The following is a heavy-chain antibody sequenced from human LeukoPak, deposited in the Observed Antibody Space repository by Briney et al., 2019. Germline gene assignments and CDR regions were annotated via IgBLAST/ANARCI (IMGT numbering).Heavy chain of an antibody. CDR2: INPNSGGT. CDR3: ARDYDILTGYLFDY. J-gene: IGHJ4*02. D-gene: IGHD3-9*01. Sequence: ASVNVSCKASGYTFTGYYMHWVRQAPGQGREWMGWINPNSGGTNYAQKFQGRVTMTRDTSISTAYMELSRLRSDDTAVYYCARDYDILTGYLFDYWGQGTLVTVSS. V-gene: IGHV1-2*02. CDR1: GYTFTGYY.